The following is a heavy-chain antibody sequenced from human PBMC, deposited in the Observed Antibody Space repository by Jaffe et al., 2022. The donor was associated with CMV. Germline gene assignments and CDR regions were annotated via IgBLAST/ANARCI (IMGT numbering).Heavy chain of an antibody. CDR2: ISSSGSTI. V-gene: IGHV3-11*01. CDR1: GFIFSDYC. D-gene: IGHD3-3*01. J-gene: IGHJ6*02. Sequence: QVQLVESGGDLVKPGGSLRLSCAASGFIFSDYCMSWVREAPGKGLEWISYISSSGSTIYYSDSVRGRFSISRDNAKKTVFLQMNVLTDEDTAVYYCARDGFLDRNPWRWGPKETHSYSGMDLWGQGTTVTVSS. CDR3: ARDGFLDRNPWRWGPKETHSYSGMDL.